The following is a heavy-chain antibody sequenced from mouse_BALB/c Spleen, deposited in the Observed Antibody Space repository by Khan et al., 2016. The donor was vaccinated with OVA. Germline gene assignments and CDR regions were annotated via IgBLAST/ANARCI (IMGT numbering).Heavy chain of an antibody. V-gene: IGHV3-2*02. CDR1: GYSITSDYA. CDR2: ISYSGNT. D-gene: IGHD1-1*01. CDR3: ARIYGGDFDY. Sequence: EVQLQESGPGLVKPSQSLSLTCTVTGYSITSDYAWNWIRQFPGNKLEWMGHISYSGNTKYNPSLKSRISITRDTSKNQFFLQLNSVTTEDTATYYCARIYGGDFDYGGQGTTLTVSS. J-gene: IGHJ2*01.